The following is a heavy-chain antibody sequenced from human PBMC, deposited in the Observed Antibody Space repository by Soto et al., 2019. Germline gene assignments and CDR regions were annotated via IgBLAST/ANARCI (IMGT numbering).Heavy chain of an antibody. V-gene: IGHV3-48*01. J-gene: IGHJ5*02. CDR1: GFTFSTYT. Sequence: EVQLVESGGGLVQPGGSLRLSCAASGFTFSTYTMNWVRQAPGKGLEWVSYISSSSSTIYYADSVKGRFTISRDNAKNSLYLQMNSLRAEDTAVYYCAREYYGSGSYYPGGWFGPWGQGTLVTVSS. D-gene: IGHD3-10*01. CDR3: AREYYGSGSYYPGGWFGP. CDR2: ISSSSSTI.